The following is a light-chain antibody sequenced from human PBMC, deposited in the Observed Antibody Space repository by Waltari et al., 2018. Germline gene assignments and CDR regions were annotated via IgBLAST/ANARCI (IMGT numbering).Light chain of an antibody. Sequence: DVVMTQSPASLAVSLGERATINCTSSQSLLYSSRNKNYLAWYQQKPGQPPNLLIYWASAREAGVPDRISGSGSGTDFTLTISSLQAEDVAVYYCQQYYATSYSFGQGTKVEIK. CDR1: QSLLYSSRNKNY. J-gene: IGKJ2*03. V-gene: IGKV4-1*01. CDR3: QQYYATSYS. CDR2: WAS.